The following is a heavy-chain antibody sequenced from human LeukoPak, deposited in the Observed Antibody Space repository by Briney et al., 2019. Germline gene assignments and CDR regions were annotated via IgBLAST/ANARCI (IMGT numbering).Heavy chain of an antibody. CDR1: GYTFTSYG. Sequence: ASVKVSCKASGYTFTSYGISWVRQAPGQGLEWMGWISAYNGNTNYAQKLQGRVTMTTDTSTSTAYMELRSLRSDDTAVYYCARDSGRKLLWFGELLSFDYWGQRTLVTVSS. CDR3: ARDSGRKLLWFGELLSFDY. CDR2: ISAYNGNT. V-gene: IGHV1-18*01. D-gene: IGHD3-10*01. J-gene: IGHJ4*02.